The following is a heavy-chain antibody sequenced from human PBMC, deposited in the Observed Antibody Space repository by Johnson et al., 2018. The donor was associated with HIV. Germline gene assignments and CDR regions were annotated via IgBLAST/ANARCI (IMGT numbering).Heavy chain of an antibody. Sequence: QVQLVESGGGVVQPGRSLRLSCAASGFTFSSYGMHWVRQAPGKGLEWVAVISYDGSNKYYADSVKGRFTISRDNAKNSLYLQMNSLRAEDTALYYCASLRNWAMFRAFDIWGQGTMVTVSS. CDR1: GFTFSSYG. CDR2: ISYDGSNK. CDR3: ASLRNWAMFRAFDI. V-gene: IGHV3-30*19. D-gene: IGHD5-18*01. J-gene: IGHJ3*02.